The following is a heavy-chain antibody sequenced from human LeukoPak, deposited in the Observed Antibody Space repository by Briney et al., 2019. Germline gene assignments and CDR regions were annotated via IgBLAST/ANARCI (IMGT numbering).Heavy chain of an antibody. CDR3: AKGHGFFDY. Sequence: GGSLRLSCAASGFTFSSYGMHWVRQAPGKGLEWVAVISYDGSNKYYADSVKGRFTISRDNSKNTLYLQMNSLRAEDTAVYYCAKGHGFFDYWGQGTLVTVSS. CDR2: ISYDGSNK. CDR1: GFTFSSYG. J-gene: IGHJ4*02. V-gene: IGHV3-30*18.